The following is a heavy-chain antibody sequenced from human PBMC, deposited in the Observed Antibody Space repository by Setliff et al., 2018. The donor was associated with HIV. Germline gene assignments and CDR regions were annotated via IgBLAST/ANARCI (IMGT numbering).Heavy chain of an antibody. CDR2: IMPIFGVT. D-gene: IGHD5-12*01. V-gene: IGHV1-69*05. CDR3: ATRLSGYTSYYFDQ. Sequence: SVKVSRKASGGTFTSYAFDWVRQAPGQRLEWMGEIMPIFGVTKYAQKFQGRLSISTGESTRTAYMELTSLTSEDTAVYFCATRLSGYTSYYFDQWGQGTLVTVSS. J-gene: IGHJ4*02. CDR1: GGTFTSYA.